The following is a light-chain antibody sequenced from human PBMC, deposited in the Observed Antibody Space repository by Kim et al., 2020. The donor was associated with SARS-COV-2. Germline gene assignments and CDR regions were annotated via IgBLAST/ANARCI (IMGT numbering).Light chain of an antibody. CDR3: QQYATSPPYT. CDR2: AVS. CDR1: QTVPGRK. J-gene: IGKJ2*01. V-gene: IGKV3-20*01. Sequence: STGDIAPLSCTTFQTVPGRKLHSYQKRPDQAHALLVHAVSNRASGIPDRFSGSASGTDFSLTITSGESEDFAVYFCQQYATSPPYTFGQGTKLEI.